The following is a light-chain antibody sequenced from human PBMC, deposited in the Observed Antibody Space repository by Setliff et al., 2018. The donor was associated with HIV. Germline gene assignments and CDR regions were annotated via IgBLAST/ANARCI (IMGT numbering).Light chain of an antibody. CDR2: DVS. Sequence: QSVLTQPASMSGSPGQSITISCTGSSSDVGGYNYVSWYQQHPGKAPKLMIYDVSERPSGVPDRFSGSKSGNTASLTISGLQAEDEADYYCCSYAGSYTYVFGTGTKVTVL. J-gene: IGLJ1*01. V-gene: IGLV2-11*01. CDR3: CSYAGSYTYV. CDR1: SSDVGGYNY.